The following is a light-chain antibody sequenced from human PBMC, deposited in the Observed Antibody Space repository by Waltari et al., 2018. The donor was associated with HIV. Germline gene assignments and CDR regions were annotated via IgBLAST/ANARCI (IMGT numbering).Light chain of an antibody. Sequence: DIQMTQSPSPLSASVGDTVVISCRASQSITYFSNWYQLKPGKAPALLISGASSLQSGVPSRFVGSGSGTDFTLTIKNLQPGDFATYFCQQSDSFPYTFGPGTKLDI. V-gene: IGKV1-39*01. CDR3: QQSDSFPYT. CDR1: QSITYF. CDR2: GAS. J-gene: IGKJ2*01.